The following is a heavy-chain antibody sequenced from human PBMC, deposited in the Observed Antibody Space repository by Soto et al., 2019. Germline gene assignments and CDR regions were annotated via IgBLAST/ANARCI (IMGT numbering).Heavy chain of an antibody. CDR2: IYHSGST. CDR3: ARVPDR. Sequence: QLQLQEPGSGLVKPSQTLSLTCAVSGGSISSGGYSWSWIRQPPGKGLEWIGYIYHSGSTYYNPSLKSRVTRSVDRSKNQFSLKLSSVTAADTAVYYCARVPDRWGQGTLGTVSS. D-gene: IGHD2-2*01. V-gene: IGHV4-30-2*01. J-gene: IGHJ5*02. CDR1: GGSISSGGYS.